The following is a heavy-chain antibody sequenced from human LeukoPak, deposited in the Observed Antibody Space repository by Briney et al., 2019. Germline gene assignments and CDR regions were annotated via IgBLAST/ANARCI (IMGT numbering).Heavy chain of an antibody. V-gene: IGHV3-43*02. CDR1: GLTFHVNA. J-gene: IGHJ4*02. CDR3: AKESGKFDY. Sequence: QPGGSLRLSCVASGLTFHVNALTWVRQAPGKGLEWVSLISADGGSTFYADSVRGRFSISRDNSKNSLYLQMNSLRTEDTAMYYCAKESGKFDYWGQGTLVAVSS. CDR2: ISADGGST.